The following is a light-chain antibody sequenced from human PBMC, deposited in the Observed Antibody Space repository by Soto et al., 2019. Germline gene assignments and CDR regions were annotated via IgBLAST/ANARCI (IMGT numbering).Light chain of an antibody. CDR3: QKYGSSPTWT. J-gene: IGKJ1*01. CDR2: GAS. Sequence: EIVLTQSPGTLSLSPGERATLSCRASQSVSSNYLAWYQQKPGQAPRLLIYGASTRATGIPARFSGSGSGTDFTLTISRLEPEDSAVYYCQKYGSSPTWTFGQGTKVDIK. V-gene: IGKV3-20*01. CDR1: QSVSSNY.